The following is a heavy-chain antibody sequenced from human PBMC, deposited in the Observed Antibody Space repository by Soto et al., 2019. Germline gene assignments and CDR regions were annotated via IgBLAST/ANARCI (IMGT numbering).Heavy chain of an antibody. CDR3: AKKTDGVVVITFYFDY. D-gene: IGHD3-22*01. CDR1: GFTFSSYA. Sequence: VQLLESGGGLVQPGGSLRLSCAASGFTFSSYAMSWVRQAPGKGLEWVSAISGSGGSTYYADSVKGRFTISRDNSKNTLYLQMNSLRAEDTAVYYCAKKTDGVVVITFYFDYWGQGTLVTVSS. V-gene: IGHV3-23*01. CDR2: ISGSGGST. J-gene: IGHJ4*02.